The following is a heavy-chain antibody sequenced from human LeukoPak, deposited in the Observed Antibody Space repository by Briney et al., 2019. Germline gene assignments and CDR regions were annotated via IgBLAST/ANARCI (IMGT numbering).Heavy chain of an antibody. CDR2: IFPSGGEI. Sequence: GGSLRLSCAASGFTFSTFAMIWVRQPPGKGLEWVSSIFPSGGEIHYADSVRGRFTISRDNSKSTLSLQMNSLRAEDTAIYYCAKDRYGDYVRFDYWGQGTLVTVSS. V-gene: IGHV3-23*01. D-gene: IGHD4-17*01. J-gene: IGHJ4*02. CDR3: AKDRYGDYVRFDY. CDR1: GFTFSTFA.